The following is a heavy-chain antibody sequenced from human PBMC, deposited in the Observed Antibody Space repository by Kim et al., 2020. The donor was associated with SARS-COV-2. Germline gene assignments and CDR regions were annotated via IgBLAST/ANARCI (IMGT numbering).Heavy chain of an antibody. CDR2: IYHSGST. Sequence: SETLSLTCTVSGGSISSGGYYWSWIRQHPGKGLEWIGYIYHSGSTYYNPSLKSRVTISVDTSKNQFSLKLSSVTAADTAVYYCARAPGQWLAGGDYWFDPWGQGTLVTVSS. D-gene: IGHD6-19*01. J-gene: IGHJ5*02. CDR1: GGSISSGGYY. V-gene: IGHV4-31*03. CDR3: ARAPGQWLAGGDYWFDP.